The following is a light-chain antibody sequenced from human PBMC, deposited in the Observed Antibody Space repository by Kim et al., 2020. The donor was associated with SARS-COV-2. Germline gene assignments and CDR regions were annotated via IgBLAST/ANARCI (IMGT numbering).Light chain of an antibody. V-gene: IGLV1-47*01. CDR3: AAWDDSLSGRV. J-gene: IGLJ3*02. CDR2: RSN. Sequence: GQRVNISSSGSSPNIESNYVDWYQQVPGTAPKVLIYRSNQRPSGVPDRFSGSKSGTSASLAISGLRSEDEADYYCAAWDDSLSGRVFGGGTQLTVL. CDR1: SPNIESNY.